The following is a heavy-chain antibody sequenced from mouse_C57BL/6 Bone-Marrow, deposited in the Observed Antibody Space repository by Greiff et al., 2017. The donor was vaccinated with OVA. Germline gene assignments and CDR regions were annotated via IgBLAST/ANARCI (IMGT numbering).Heavy chain of an antibody. CDR3: ARGLLRFY. CDR1: GYTFTSYW. D-gene: IGHD2-3*01. J-gene: IGHJ3*01. CDR2: IDPSDSYT. V-gene: IGHV1-59*01. Sequence: VKLQQPGAELVRPGTSVKLSCKASGYTFTSYWMHWVKQRPGQGLEWIGVIDPSDSYTNYNQKFKGKATLTVDTSSSTAYMQLSSLTSEDSAVYYCARGLLRFYWGQGTLVTVSA.